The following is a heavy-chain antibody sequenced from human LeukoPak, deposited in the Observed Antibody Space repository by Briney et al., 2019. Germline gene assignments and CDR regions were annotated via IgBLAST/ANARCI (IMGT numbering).Heavy chain of an antibody. D-gene: IGHD1-26*01. CDR3: ARSSGSYSYYGMDV. CDR1: GYTFTSYN. CDR2: INPNSGGT. V-gene: IGHV1-2*04. Sequence: ASVKVSCKASGYTFTSYNISWVRQAPGQGLEWMGWINPNSGGTNYAQKFQGWVTMTRDTSISTAYMELSRLRSDDTAVYYCARSSGSYSYYGMDVWGQGTTVTVSS. J-gene: IGHJ6*02.